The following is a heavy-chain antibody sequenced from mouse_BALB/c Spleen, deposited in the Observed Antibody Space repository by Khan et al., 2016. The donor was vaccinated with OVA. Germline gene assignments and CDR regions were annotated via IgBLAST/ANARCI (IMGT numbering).Heavy chain of an antibody. CDR2: INPSNAYT. D-gene: IGHD2-14*01. CDR1: GYTFTSYT. V-gene: IGHV1-4*01. Sequence: QVQLQQSGAELARPGASVKMSCKASGYTFTSYTIHWIKKRPGQGLEWIGYINPSNAYTNYNQKFKDKATLTTVKSSTTAYLQLSSLTSDDSAVFNCVRDGAYHRNDGWFAYWGQGTLVTVSA. CDR3: VRDGAYHRNDGWFAY. J-gene: IGHJ3*01.